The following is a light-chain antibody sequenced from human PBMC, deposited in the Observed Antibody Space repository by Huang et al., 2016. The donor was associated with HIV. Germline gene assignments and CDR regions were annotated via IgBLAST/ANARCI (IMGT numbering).Light chain of an antibody. J-gene: IGKJ1*01. V-gene: IGKV1-39*01. Sequence: DIQMTQSPSSLSASVGDRVTITCRASQSTSSYLNWYQQKPGKAPKLLIYAASSLQSGVPSGFSGSGSGTDFTLTINSLQPEDFATYYCQQSYSTPWTFGQGTKVEIK. CDR2: AAS. CDR3: QQSYSTPWT. CDR1: QSTSSY.